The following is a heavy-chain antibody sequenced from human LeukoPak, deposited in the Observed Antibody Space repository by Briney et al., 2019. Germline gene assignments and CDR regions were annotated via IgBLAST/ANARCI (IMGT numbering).Heavy chain of an antibody. CDR2: IKQDGSKK. Sequence: GGSLRLSCVASGFPFSSYWMTWVRQAPGKGLEWVANIKQDGSKKSYVDSVKGRFTISRDNAKNSLYLQINSLRAEDTAVYYCARSSYSSSSSVWGQGTMVTVSS. D-gene: IGHD6-6*01. J-gene: IGHJ3*01. CDR3: ARSSYSSSSSV. V-gene: IGHV3-7*03. CDR1: GFPFSSYW.